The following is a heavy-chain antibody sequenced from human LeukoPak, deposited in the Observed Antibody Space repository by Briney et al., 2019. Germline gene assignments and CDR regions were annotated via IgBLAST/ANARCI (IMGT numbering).Heavy chain of an antibody. Sequence: GGSLRLSCAASGFTFSSYGMHWVRQAPGKGLEWVAVISYDGSNKYYADSVKGRFTISRDNSKNKLYLHMNSLRVADTAVYYCAKSFDYWGQGTLVTVSS. J-gene: IGHJ4*02. V-gene: IGHV3-30*18. CDR1: GFTFSSYG. CDR3: AKSFDY. CDR2: ISYDGSNK.